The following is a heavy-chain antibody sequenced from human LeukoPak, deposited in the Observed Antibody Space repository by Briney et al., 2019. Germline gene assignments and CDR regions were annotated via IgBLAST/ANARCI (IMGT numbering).Heavy chain of an antibody. Sequence: PGRSLRLSCAASGFTFITYAMHWVRQAPGKGLEWVAVISYDGNNKYYADSVKGRFTISRDNSKNTLYLQMNSLRAEDTAVYYCARDLMSGEVVPATTPFDYWGQGTLVTVSS. J-gene: IGHJ4*02. CDR1: GFTFITYA. D-gene: IGHD2-2*02. V-gene: IGHV3-30-3*01. CDR3: ARDLMSGEVVPATTPFDY. CDR2: ISYDGNNK.